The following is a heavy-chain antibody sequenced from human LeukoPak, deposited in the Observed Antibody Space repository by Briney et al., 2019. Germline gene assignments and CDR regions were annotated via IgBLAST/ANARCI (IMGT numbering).Heavy chain of an antibody. Sequence: PGGSLRLSCAASGFTFSSYAMSWIRQAPGKGLEWIGYVYYSGSTNYNPSLKSRINISLDTSKNQCSLKLSSVTAADTAVYYCARDLYGSGHFLPESPWGQGTLVTVSS. CDR2: VYYSGST. D-gene: IGHD3-10*01. CDR1: GFTFSSYA. V-gene: IGHV4-59*01. J-gene: IGHJ5*02. CDR3: ARDLYGSGHFLPESP.